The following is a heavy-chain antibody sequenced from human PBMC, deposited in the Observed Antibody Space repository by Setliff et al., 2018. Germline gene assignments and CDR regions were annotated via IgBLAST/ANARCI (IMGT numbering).Heavy chain of an antibody. CDR3: VRARTTNYDFWSGLNAFDI. V-gene: IGHV3-48*03. D-gene: IGHD3-3*01. J-gene: IGHJ3*02. CDR1: GFFFRSYE. Sequence: GGSLRLSCAASGFFFRSYEMNWVRQTPGKGLEWVSYINSGGTKIYYADSVEGRFTISRDNGKNSLFLQMNSVRAEDTAVYYCVRARTTNYDFWSGLNAFDIWGQGTMVTVSS. CDR2: INSGGTKI.